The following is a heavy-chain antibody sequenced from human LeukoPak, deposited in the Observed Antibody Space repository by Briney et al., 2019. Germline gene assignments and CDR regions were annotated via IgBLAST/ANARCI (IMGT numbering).Heavy chain of an antibody. CDR2: INWNGGST. CDR3: ARDKGIAARRPLYFDY. Sequence: GGSLRLSCAASGFTFDDYGVSWVRQAPGKGLEWVSGINWNGGSTGYADSVKGRFTISRDNAKNSLYLQMNSLRAEDTALYYCARDKGIAARRPLYFDYWGQGTLVTVSS. V-gene: IGHV3-20*04. J-gene: IGHJ4*02. D-gene: IGHD6-6*01. CDR1: GFTFDDYG.